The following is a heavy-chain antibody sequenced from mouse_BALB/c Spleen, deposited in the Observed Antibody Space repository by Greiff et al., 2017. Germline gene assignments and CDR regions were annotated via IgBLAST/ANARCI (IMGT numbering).Heavy chain of an antibody. CDR2: ISYDGSN. CDR1: GYSITSGYY. Sequence: EVKLLESGPGLVKPSQSLSLTCSVTGYSITSGYYWNWIRQFPGNKLEWMGYISYDGSNNYNPSLKNRISITRDTSKNQFFLKLNSVTTEDTATYYCASNWDGGYAMDYWGQGTSVTVSS. CDR3: ASNWDGGYAMDY. V-gene: IGHV3-6*02. D-gene: IGHD4-1*02. J-gene: IGHJ4*01.